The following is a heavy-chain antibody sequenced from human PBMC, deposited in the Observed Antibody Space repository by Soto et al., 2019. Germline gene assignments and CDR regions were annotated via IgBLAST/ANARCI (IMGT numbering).Heavy chain of an antibody. CDR1: GFSLSTSGVG. CDR2: IFWDDDK. CDR3: AHRRPLTTGAVDY. J-gene: IGHJ4*02. Sequence: QITLKESGPTLVKPTEPLTLTCTFSGFSLSTSGVGVGWLRQSPGKALERLALIFWDDDKRYNPSLRNRLTTTKDASKNEVVLTVTNMDTVDTAKYFCAHRRPLTTGAVDYWGQGALVTVSS. V-gene: IGHV2-5*02. D-gene: IGHD4-17*01.